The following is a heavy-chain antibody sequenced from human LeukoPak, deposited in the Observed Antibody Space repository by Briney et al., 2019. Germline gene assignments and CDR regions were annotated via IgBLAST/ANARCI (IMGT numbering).Heavy chain of an antibody. CDR3: ARSNSVSSSWNY. J-gene: IGHJ4*02. CDR1: GYTFTGYY. CDR2: INPNSGGT. Sequence: ASVKVSCKASGYTFTGYYMHWVRQAPGQGLEWMGWINPNSGGTNYAQRFQGWVTMTRDTSISTAYMELSRLRSDDTAVYYCARSNSVSSSWNYWGQGTLVTVSS. V-gene: IGHV1-2*04. D-gene: IGHD6-13*01.